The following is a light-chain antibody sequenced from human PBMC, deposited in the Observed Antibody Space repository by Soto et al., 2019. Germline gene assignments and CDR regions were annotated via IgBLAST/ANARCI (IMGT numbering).Light chain of an antibody. Sequence: QSALTQPASVSGSPGQSITISCSGSSSDVGGYNYVSWYQQYPGKAPKLIIYEVSNRPSGVSNRFSGSKSGNTASLTISGLQAEDEADYYCSSYTDGSTPYVFGTGTKLTVL. V-gene: IGLV2-14*01. CDR3: SSYTDGSTPYV. CDR1: SSDVGGYNY. CDR2: EVS. J-gene: IGLJ1*01.